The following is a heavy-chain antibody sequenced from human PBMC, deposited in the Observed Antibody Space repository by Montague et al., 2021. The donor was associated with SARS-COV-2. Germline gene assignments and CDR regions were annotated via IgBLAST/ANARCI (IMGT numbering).Heavy chain of an antibody. V-gene: IGHV4-31*03. Sequence: TLSLTCTVSGGSISSGGYYWSWIRQHPGRGLEWIGYIHYSGSTYYNPSLKSRVTISVGTSKNQLSLRLSAVTAADTAVYYCARQPTLEYCGCDCYLDAFGIWGQGTLVTVSS. CDR2: IHYSGST. D-gene: IGHD2-21*02. J-gene: IGHJ3*02. CDR1: GGSISSGGYY. CDR3: ARQPTLEYCGCDCYLDAFGI.